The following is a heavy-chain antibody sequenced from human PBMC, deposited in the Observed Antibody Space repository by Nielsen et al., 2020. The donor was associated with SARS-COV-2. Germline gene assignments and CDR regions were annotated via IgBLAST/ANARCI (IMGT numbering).Heavy chain of an antibody. CDR1: GFTFSSYE. V-gene: IGHV3-48*03. CDR3: ARDPPYYYDSSGYGFDY. D-gene: IGHD3-22*01. CDR2: ISSSGSTI. J-gene: IGHJ4*02. Sequence: GESLKISCAASGFTFSSYEMNWVRQAPGKGLEWVSYISSSGSTIYYADSVKGRFTISRDNAKNSLYLQMNSLRAEDTAVYYCARDPPYYYDSSGYGFDYWGQGTLVTVSS.